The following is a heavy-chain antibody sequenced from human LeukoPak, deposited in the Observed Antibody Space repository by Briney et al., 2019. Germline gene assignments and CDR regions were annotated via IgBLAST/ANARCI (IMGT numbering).Heavy chain of an antibody. J-gene: IGHJ4*02. CDR2: IYTGDNT. CDR1: GCTISNNY. Sequence: GGALRLSCAASGCTISNNYMSGVGQAPGKGVEGVSLIYTGDNTYYPDSVNGPFTISRDTSNNTLYLQMSNLSAEDTAVYYCAGDSSGYYDNLPSFDYWGQGTLVTVSS. V-gene: IGHV3-53*01. D-gene: IGHD3-22*01. CDR3: AGDSSGYYDNLPSFDY.